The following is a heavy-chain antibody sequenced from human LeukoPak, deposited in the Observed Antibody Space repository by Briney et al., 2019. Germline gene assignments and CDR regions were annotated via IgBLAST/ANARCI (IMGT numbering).Heavy chain of an antibody. CDR2: ISSSGSTI. V-gene: IGHV3-48*03. CDR1: GFTFSSFE. Sequence: SGGSLRLSCAASGFTFSSFEMIWVRQAPGKGLEWVSYISSSGSTIYYADSIKGRFTISRDNGKNSLYLQMNSLRVDDTGIYYCARRFGYWGQGTLVTVSS. J-gene: IGHJ4*02. CDR3: ARRFGY.